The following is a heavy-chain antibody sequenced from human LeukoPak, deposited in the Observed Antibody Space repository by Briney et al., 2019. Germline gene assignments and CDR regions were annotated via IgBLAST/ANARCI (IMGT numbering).Heavy chain of an antibody. CDR3: VRDGAVVTSGSYPWRYFQY. V-gene: IGHV3-48*04. CDR1: GFTFSSYS. J-gene: IGHJ1*01. D-gene: IGHD3-10*01. Sequence: GGSLRLSCAASGFTFSSYSMNWVRQAPGKGLEWVSYISSSSSTIYYADSVKGRFTISRDNAKNSLYLQMNTLRAEDTAVYYCVRDGAVVTSGSYPWRYFQYWGQGTLVTVSS. CDR2: ISSSSSTI.